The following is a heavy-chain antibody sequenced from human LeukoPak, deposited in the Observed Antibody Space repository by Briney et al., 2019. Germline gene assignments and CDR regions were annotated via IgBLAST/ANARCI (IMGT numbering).Heavy chain of an antibody. D-gene: IGHD6-19*01. Sequence: PSETLSLTCTVSGGSISSSFYYWGWIRQPPGKGLEWIGNIYYSGSTAYNPSLKSRVTMSVDTSKNQFSLKLTSVTAADTAVYYCARLQRSDWDWLDPWGQGTLVTVSS. J-gene: IGHJ5*02. CDR3: ARLQRSDWDWLDP. CDR1: GGSISSSFYY. CDR2: IYYSGST. V-gene: IGHV4-39*01.